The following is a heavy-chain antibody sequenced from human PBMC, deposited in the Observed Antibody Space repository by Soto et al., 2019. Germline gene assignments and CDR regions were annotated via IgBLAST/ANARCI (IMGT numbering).Heavy chain of an antibody. V-gene: IGHV1-69*13. CDR3: AISGGYNWFDP. Sequence: SVKFSWQASGGTFSSYAISWMRQAPGQGLEWMGGIIPIFGTANYAQKFQGRVTITADESTSTAYMELSSLRSEDTAVYYCAISGGYNWFDPWGQGTLVTVSS. CDR1: GGTFSSYA. D-gene: IGHD3-16*01. CDR2: IIPIFGTA. J-gene: IGHJ5*02.